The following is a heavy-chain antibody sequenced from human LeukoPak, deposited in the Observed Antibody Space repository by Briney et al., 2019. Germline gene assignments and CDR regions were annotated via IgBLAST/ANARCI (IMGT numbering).Heavy chain of an antibody. D-gene: IGHD2-21*02. CDR1: GGSTSSYY. CDR2: IYTSGST. V-gene: IGHV4-4*07. CDR3: ARAAYCGGDCYSFDY. J-gene: IGHJ4*02. Sequence: SETLSLTCTVSGGSTSSYYWSWIRQPAGKGLEWIGRIYTSGSTNYNPSLKSRVTMSVDTSKNQFSLKLSSVTAADTAVYYCARAAYCGGDCYSFDYWGQGTLVTVSS.